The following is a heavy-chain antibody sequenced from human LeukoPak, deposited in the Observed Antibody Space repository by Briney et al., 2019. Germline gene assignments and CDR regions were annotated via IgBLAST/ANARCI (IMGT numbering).Heavy chain of an antibody. CDR3: ARDKSPMDYYDSSGYSDY. V-gene: IGHV3-7*01. Sequence: GRSLRLSCAASGFTFSSYWMSWVRQAPGKGLEWVANINQDGSEKYYVDSVKGRFTISRDNARTSLHLQMNSLRAEDTAVYYCARDKSPMDYYDSSGYSDYWGQGTLVTVSS. J-gene: IGHJ4*02. D-gene: IGHD3-22*01. CDR2: INQDGSEK. CDR1: GFTFSSYW.